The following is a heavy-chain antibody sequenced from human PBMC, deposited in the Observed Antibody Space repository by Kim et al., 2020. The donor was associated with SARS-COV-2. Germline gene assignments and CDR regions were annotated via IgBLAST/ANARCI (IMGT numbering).Heavy chain of an antibody. D-gene: IGHD1-20*01. CDR3: TRDSDNTY. V-gene: IGHV4-59*13. J-gene: IGHJ4*02. CDR2: IYYSGRT. CDR1: GGSISSYY. Sequence: SETLSLTCTVSGGSISSYYWSWIRQPPGKGLEWIGHIYYSGRTNYNPSLKSRVTISVDTSKNQFSLKLTSVTAADTAVYYCTRDSDNTYWGQGTLVTVSS.